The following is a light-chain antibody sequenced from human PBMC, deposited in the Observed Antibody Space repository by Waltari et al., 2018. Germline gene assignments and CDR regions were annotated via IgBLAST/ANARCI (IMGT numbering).Light chain of an antibody. J-gene: IGKJ2*01. V-gene: IGKV4-1*01. Sequence: IVVTPSPDSLTVSLGDGAAINCTSSQSILNSSNNKNCWAWYHQKRRQPPKLLIFWAATRSSGVPDRFSGSGSGTDYTLTSNNRQAEDVAVYYCQKCYTTPFTFGQGTKLEIK. CDR2: WAA. CDR1: QSILNSSNNKNC. CDR3: QKCYTTPFT.